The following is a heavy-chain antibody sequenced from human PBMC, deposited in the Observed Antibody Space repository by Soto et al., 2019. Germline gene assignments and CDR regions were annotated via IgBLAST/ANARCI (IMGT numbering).Heavy chain of an antibody. CDR1: GGTFGSYA. Sequence: QVQLVQSGAEVKKPGSSVKVSCKASGGTFGSYAISWVRQAPGQGLEWMGGIIPIPGTANSAQKFQGRVTIAADESTSTAYREVSSLRSEDTAVYYCARSQGSSTSLEIYYYYYYGMDVWGQGTTVNVSS. CDR3: ARSQGSSTSLEIYYYYYYGMDV. D-gene: IGHD2-2*01. V-gene: IGHV1-69*01. CDR2: IIPIPGTA. J-gene: IGHJ6*02.